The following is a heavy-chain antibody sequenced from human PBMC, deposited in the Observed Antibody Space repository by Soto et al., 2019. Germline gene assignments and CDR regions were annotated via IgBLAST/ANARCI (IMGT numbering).Heavy chain of an antibody. J-gene: IGHJ6*02. D-gene: IGHD2-15*01. CDR3: ARVRYSPRNSYYYYYGMDV. CDR1: CGSLSGSY. Sequence: SLXFIFSCGSLSGSYLGLFRHPAWNGLEWIGRVYSSGSTNYDPSLKSRVTMSLDTSKKQFSMKLRSVTAADTAVYYCARVRYSPRNSYYYYYGMDVCGQRTTVTVSS. CDR2: VYSSGST. V-gene: IGHV4-4*07.